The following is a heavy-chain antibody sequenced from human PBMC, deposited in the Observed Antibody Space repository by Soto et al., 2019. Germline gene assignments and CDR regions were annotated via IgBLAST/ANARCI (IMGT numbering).Heavy chain of an antibody. Sequence: EVQLVESGGGLVKPGGSLRLSCAASGFTFSSYSMNWVRQAPGKGLEWVSSISSSSSYIYYADSVKGRFTISRDNAKNSLYLQMNSLRAEDTAVYYCARDRRVVVVAATFWFDPWGQGTLVTVSS. CDR3: ARDRRVVVVAATFWFDP. J-gene: IGHJ5*02. CDR1: GFTFSSYS. D-gene: IGHD2-15*01. V-gene: IGHV3-21*01. CDR2: ISSSSSYI.